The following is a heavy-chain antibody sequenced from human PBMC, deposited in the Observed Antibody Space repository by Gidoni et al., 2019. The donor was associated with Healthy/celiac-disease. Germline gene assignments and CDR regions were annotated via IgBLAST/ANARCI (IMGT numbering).Heavy chain of an antibody. D-gene: IGHD3-10*01. J-gene: IGHJ4*02. CDR1: GYTFTSYG. V-gene: IGHV1-18*01. CDR2: ISTYNGDT. Sequence: QVQLVQSGAEVKKPGASVKVACKASGYTFTSYGISWVRQAPGQGLEWMGWISTYNGDTKYVQKLPGRVTMTTDTSTSTAYMELRSLRSDDTAVYYCARDSRYYDLDYWGQGTLVTVSS. CDR3: ARDSRYYDLDY.